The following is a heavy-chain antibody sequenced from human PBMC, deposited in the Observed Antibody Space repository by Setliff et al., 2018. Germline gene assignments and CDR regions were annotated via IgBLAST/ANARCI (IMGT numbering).Heavy chain of an antibody. CDR3: ARFGEFLGFDY. Sequence: ESGPTLVNPTQTLTLTCTLSGFSLTTSGVGVGWIHQPPGKALEWLAVIYWNDDKRYSPSLKSRLAITRDTSKNQVVLRMTNMDPVDTATYYCARFGEFLGFDYWGQGTVVTVSS. D-gene: IGHD3-10*01. CDR2: IYWNDDK. V-gene: IGHV2-5*01. J-gene: IGHJ4*02. CDR1: GFSLTTSGVG.